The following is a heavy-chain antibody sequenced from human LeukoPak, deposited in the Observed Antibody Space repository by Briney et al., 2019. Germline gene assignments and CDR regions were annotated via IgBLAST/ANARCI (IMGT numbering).Heavy chain of an antibody. D-gene: IGHD1-1*01. V-gene: IGHV4-39*07. CDR2: IYYSGST. J-gene: IGHJ4*02. CDR3: ARVPPGNGDY. CDR1: GGSFSRYY. Sequence: SETLSLTCAVSGGSFSRYYWSWIRQPPGKRLEWIGSIYYSGSTYYNPSLKSRVTISVDTSKNQFSLKLSSVTAADTAVYYCARVPPGNGDYWGQGTLVTVFS.